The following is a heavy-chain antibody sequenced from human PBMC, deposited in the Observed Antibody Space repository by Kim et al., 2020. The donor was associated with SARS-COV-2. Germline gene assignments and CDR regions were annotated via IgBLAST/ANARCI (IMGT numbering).Heavy chain of an antibody. V-gene: IGHV3-23*01. Sequence: GGSLRLSCAASGFTFSRYAMSWVRQAPGKGLEWVSSISTSGGSTYYADSVEGRFTISRDNSKNTLYLQMNSLRAQDTAVLACAKDYIRDCNGGQYNYGMDVWGQGTTVTVSS. CDR1: GFTFSRYA. CDR3: AKDYIRDCNGGQYNYGMDV. J-gene: IGHJ6*02. CDR2: ISTSGGST. D-gene: IGHD2-15*01.